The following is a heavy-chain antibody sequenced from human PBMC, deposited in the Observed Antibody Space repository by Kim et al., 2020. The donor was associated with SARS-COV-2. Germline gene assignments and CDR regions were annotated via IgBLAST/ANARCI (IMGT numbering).Heavy chain of an antibody. J-gene: IGHJ6*02. CDR1: GFTVSSNY. Sequence: GGSLRLSCAASGFTVSSNYMSWVRQAPGKGLEWVSVIYSGGSTYYADSVKGRFTISRDNSKNTLYLQMNSLRAEDTAVYYCAMGSRWIQLSPYYYYGMDVWGQGTTVTVSS. D-gene: IGHD5-18*01. CDR3: AMGSRWIQLSPYYYYGMDV. V-gene: IGHV3-53*01. CDR2: IYSGGST.